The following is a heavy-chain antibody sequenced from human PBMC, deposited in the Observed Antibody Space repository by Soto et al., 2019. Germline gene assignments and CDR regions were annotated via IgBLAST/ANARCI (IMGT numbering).Heavy chain of an antibody. CDR1: GGSISSGGYY. CDR3: ARDLHPAGYMDV. J-gene: IGHJ6*03. V-gene: IGHV4-31*03. CDR2: IYYSGST. Sequence: KTSETLSLTCTVSGGSISSGGYYWSWIRQHPGKGLEWIGYIYYSGSTYYNPSLKSRVTISVDTSKNQFSLKLSSVTAADTAVYYCARDLHPAGYMDVWGKGTTVPVSS.